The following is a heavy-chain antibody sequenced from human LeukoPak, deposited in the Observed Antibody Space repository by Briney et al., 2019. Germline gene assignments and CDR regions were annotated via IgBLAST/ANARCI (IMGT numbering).Heavy chain of an antibody. CDR2: LSGSGGAT. CDR1: GFTLSYFG. Sequence: GGSLRLSCAASGFTLSYFGMNWDRQAPGKGLEWVSSLSGSGGATYYADSVKGRFTISRDNSKNTLYLQLNSLRAEDTAVYYCAKDVDYDYVWGSFAVWGQGTTVTVSS. J-gene: IGHJ3*01. D-gene: IGHD3-16*01. V-gene: IGHV3-23*01. CDR3: AKDVDYDYVWGSFAV.